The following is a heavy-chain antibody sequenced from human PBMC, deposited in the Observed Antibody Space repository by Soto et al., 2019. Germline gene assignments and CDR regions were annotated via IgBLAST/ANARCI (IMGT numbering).Heavy chain of an antibody. J-gene: IGHJ4*02. CDR1: GFTFTTYA. CDR3: AKDRSGYSYGRPFWY. CDR2: ISNDGRGK. D-gene: IGHD5-18*01. Sequence: GGSLRLSCAAAGFTFTTYAIHWVRQAPGKGLEWVAVISNDGRGKYYADSVKGRFTISRDNSKNTLYLQMNSLRSDDTAVYYCAKDRSGYSYGRPFWYWGQGTLVTVSS. V-gene: IGHV3-30*04.